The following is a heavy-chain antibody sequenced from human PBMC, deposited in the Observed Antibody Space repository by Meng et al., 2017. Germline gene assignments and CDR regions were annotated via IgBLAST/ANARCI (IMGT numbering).Heavy chain of an antibody. CDR1: GGTFSSYA. Sequence: VHVGQAGAEVKNPGSSVKVSCKASGGTFSSYAISWVRQAPGQGLEWMGWMNPNSGNTGYAQKFQGRVTMTRNTSISTAYMELSSLRSEDTAVYYCARAPRKTYDSSGYDYWGQGTLVTVSS. J-gene: IGHJ4*02. D-gene: IGHD3-22*01. V-gene: IGHV1-8*02. CDR3: ARAPRKTYDSSGYDY. CDR2: MNPNSGNT.